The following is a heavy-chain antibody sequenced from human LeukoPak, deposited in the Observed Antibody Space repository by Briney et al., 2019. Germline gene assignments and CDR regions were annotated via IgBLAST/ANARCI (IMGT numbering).Heavy chain of an antibody. V-gene: IGHV3-15*01. Sequence: GGSLRLSCAASGFTFSNAWMNWVRQAPGKGLEWVGRIKSKTDGGTTDYAAPVKGRFTISRDDSKNTLYLQMNSLKTEDTAVYYCTTLDYYDSSGRDAFDIWGQGTMVTVSS. CDR1: GFTFSNAW. D-gene: IGHD3-22*01. CDR3: TTLDYYDSSGRDAFDI. J-gene: IGHJ3*02. CDR2: IKSKTDGGTT.